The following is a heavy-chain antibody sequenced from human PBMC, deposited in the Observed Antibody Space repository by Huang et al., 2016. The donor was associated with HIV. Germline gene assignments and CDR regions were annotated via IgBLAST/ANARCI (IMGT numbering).Heavy chain of an antibody. Sequence: QVHLVESGGGVVQPGRSLRLSCAGSGFTFSKHAMHWVRQAPGKGLGWVAVISHDGTTKYYAESMMGRITISRDNSKNTLYLQMNSLTTDDRATYYCARAISGYSYGFDYWGQGALVTVSS. CDR2: ISHDGTTK. V-gene: IGHV3-30-3*01. CDR3: ARAISGYSYGFDY. D-gene: IGHD5-18*01. J-gene: IGHJ4*02. CDR1: GFTFSKHA.